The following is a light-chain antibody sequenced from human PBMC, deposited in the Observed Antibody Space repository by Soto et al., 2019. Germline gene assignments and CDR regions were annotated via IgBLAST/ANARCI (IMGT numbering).Light chain of an antibody. Sequence: AIQMTQSPSSLSASVGDRVTITCRASRDIGNDLGWYQQKPGKAPKHLIFAASNLQSGVPSRFSGGGSGTDFTLTISSLHADDFATYYCLQHFNFSWTFGQGTKV. V-gene: IGKV1-6*01. CDR3: LQHFNFSWT. CDR1: RDIGND. J-gene: IGKJ1*01. CDR2: AAS.